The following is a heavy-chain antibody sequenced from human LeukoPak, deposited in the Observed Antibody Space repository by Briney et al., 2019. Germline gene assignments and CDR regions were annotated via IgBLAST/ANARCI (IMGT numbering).Heavy chain of an antibody. CDR2: IYYSGYT. D-gene: IGHD3-10*01. CDR3: ARHYYGSGRTGGMDV. CDR1: GGSISYYY. J-gene: IGHJ6*02. Sequence: SETLSLTCTVSGGSISYYYWSWIRQPPGKGLEWIGSIYYSGYTYYIPSLKSRVTISVDTPNNQFSLRLSSVTAADTAVYYCARHYYGSGRTGGMDVWGQGTTVTVSS. V-gene: IGHV4-39*01.